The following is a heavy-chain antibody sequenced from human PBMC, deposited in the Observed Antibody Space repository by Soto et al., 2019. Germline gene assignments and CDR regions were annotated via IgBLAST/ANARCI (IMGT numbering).Heavy chain of an antibody. V-gene: IGHV1-2*02. CDR1: GYTFTGYY. D-gene: IGHD5-12*01. Sequence: GTSVKVSCKASGYTFTGYYMHWVRQAPGQGLEWMGWINPNSGGTNYAQKFQGRVTMTRDTSISTAYMELSRLRSDDTAVYYCARDLALEMATTSDYYYGMDVWGQGTTVTVSS. CDR3: ARDLALEMATTSDYYYGMDV. CDR2: INPNSGGT. J-gene: IGHJ6*02.